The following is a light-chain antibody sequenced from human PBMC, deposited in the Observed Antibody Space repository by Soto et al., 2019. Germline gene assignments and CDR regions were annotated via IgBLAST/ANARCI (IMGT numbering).Light chain of an antibody. V-gene: IGKV1-5*01. Sequence: DIQMTQSPSTLAASVGDTVTMTCRSSSKWLAWYQKKPGKAPKLQNYDDSNLERGVPPRFSGSTSGAESTLTITGLQPDDLGTYYCQHTTDFTFGQGTKVEIK. J-gene: IGKJ2*01. CDR3: QHTTDFT. CDR1: SSSKW. CDR2: DDS.